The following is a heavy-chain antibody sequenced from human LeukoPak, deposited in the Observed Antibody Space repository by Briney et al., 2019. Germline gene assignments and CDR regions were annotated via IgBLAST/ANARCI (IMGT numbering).Heavy chain of an antibody. D-gene: IGHD2-21*02. CDR1: GFTFSSYS. J-gene: IGHJ4*02. CDR3: ARLPAIRLPADY. CDR2: ISTGSSYI. V-gene: IGHV3-21*01. Sequence: GGSLRLSCAASGFTFSSYSMSWVRQAPGKGLEWVSSISTGSSYIFYAVSLKGRFTISRDNAKNSLSLQMNSLRAEDTAVYYCARLPAIRLPADYWGQGTLVTVSS.